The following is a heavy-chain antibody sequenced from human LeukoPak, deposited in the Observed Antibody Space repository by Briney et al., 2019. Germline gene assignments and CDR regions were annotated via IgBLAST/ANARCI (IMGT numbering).Heavy chain of an antibody. V-gene: IGHV1-8*01. Sequence: ASVKVSCKASGYTFTSYDINWVRQATGQGLEWMGWTNPNSGNTGYAQKFQGRVTMTRNTSISTAYMELSSLRSEDTAVYYCARGRYLLGYCSSTSCYGGDCWGQGTLVTVSS. CDR3: ARGRYLLGYCSSTSCYGGDC. CDR2: TNPNSGNT. J-gene: IGHJ4*02. CDR1: GYTFTSYD. D-gene: IGHD2-2*01.